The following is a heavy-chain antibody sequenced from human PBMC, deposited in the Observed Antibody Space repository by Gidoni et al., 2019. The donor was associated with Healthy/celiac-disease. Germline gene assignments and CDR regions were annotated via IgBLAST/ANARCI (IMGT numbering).Heavy chain of an antibody. J-gene: IGHJ6*02. CDR1: GGTFSSYA. V-gene: IGHV1-69*09. CDR3: ARVFGSSSYYYYYGMDV. Sequence: QVQLVQSGAEVKKPGSSVKVSGKASGGTFSSYAISWVRQAPGQGLEWMGRIIPILGIANYAQKFQGRVTITADKSTSTAYMELSSLRSEDTAVYYCARVFGSSSYYYYYGMDVWGQGTTVTVSS. D-gene: IGHD6-6*01. CDR2: IIPILGIA.